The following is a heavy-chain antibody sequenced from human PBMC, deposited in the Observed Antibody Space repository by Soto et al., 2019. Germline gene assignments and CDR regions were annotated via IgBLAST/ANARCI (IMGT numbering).Heavy chain of an antibody. CDR1: GFTFSSYG. D-gene: IGHD4-17*01. CDR2: IWYDGSNK. V-gene: IGHV3-33*01. J-gene: IGHJ4*02. Sequence: QVQLVESGGGVVQPGRSLRLSCAASGFTFSSYGMHWVRQAPGKGLEWVAVIWYDGSNKYYADSVKGRFTISRDNSKNTLYLQMNSLRAEDTALYYCASAEVMDYGDYPEVYWGQGTLVTVSS. CDR3: ASAEVMDYGDYPEVY.